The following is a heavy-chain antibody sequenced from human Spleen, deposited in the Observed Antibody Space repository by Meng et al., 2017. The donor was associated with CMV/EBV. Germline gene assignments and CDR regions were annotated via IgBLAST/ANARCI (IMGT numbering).Heavy chain of an antibody. CDR3: ARAGVGAASAFDY. Sequence: ASVKVSCKASGYTFTTYGISWVRQAPGQGLEWMGWVNPNSGGTNYAQNFQGRVTMTRDTSINTVYMELSSLRSDDTAVYYCARAGVGAASAFDYWGQGTLVTVSS. D-gene: IGHD1-26*01. CDR1: GYTFTTYG. J-gene: IGHJ4*02. CDR2: VNPNSGGT. V-gene: IGHV1-2*02.